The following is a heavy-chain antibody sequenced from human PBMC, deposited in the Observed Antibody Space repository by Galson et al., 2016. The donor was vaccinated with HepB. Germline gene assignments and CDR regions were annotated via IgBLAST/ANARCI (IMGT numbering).Heavy chain of an antibody. CDR2: IKVDGSEK. Sequence: SLRLSCAASGFTFHNYWMGWVRQAPGRGLEWVANIKVDGSEKFYGDSVRGRFTISRDNAKNSLYLQMNSLRVDDTAVYYCTSSIASAVPYYYAMDVWGQGTTVTVSS. J-gene: IGHJ6*02. D-gene: IGHD6-13*01. CDR3: TSSIASAVPYYYAMDV. V-gene: IGHV3-7*01. CDR1: GFTFHNYW.